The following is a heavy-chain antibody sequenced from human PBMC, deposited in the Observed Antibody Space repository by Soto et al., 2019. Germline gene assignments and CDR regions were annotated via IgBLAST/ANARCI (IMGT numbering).Heavy chain of an antibody. CDR2: ISYDGSNK. Sequence: QVQLVESGGGVVQPGRSLRLSCAASGFTFSSYAMHWVRQAPGKGLEWVAVISYDGSNKYYADSVKGRFTISRDNSKNTLYLQMNSLRAEDTAVYYCARVGSPMNPNPYWGQGTLFTVSS. J-gene: IGHJ4*02. CDR1: GFTFSSYA. V-gene: IGHV3-30-3*01. CDR3: ARVGSPMNPNPY. D-gene: IGHD3-10*01.